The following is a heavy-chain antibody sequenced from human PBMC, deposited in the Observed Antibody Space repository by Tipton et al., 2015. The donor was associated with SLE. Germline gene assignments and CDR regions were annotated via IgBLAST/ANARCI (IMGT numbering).Heavy chain of an antibody. CDR2: IYYTGST. J-gene: IGHJ4*02. CDR3: ARHPPYGYFFGS. Sequence: TLSLTCTVSGGSIRDSSYAWGWIRQPPGKGLEWIGSIYYTGSTFYNPSLQSRVTISLETSKNQLSLKLSSVTAADTSVFYCARHPPYGYFFGSWGQGTLVTVSS. D-gene: IGHD3-22*01. CDR1: GGSIRDSSYA. V-gene: IGHV4-39*01.